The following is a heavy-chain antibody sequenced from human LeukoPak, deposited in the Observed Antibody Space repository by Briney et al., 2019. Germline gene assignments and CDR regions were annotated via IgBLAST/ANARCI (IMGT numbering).Heavy chain of an antibody. V-gene: IGHV3-20*04. Sequence: PGGSLRLSCAASGFTFDDYGMSWVRQAPGKGLEWVSGINWNGGSTGYADSVKGRFTISRDNAKNSLYLQMNRLRAEDTALYYCARDGGYSYGSPADYWGQGTLVTVSS. CDR1: GFTFDDYG. J-gene: IGHJ4*02. CDR2: INWNGGST. D-gene: IGHD5-18*01. CDR3: ARDGGYSYGSPADY.